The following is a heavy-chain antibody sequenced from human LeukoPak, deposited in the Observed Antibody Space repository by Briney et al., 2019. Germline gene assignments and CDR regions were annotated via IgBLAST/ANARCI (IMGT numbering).Heavy chain of an antibody. Sequence: GGSLRLSCAASGFTFSSYVMSWVRQAQGKGLEWVSAISGSGGSTYYADSVKGRFTISRDNSKNTLYLQMNSLRAEDTAVYYCAKGSCSSSSCYVMYFLHWGQGTLVTVSS. CDR1: GFTFSSYV. CDR2: ISGSGGST. D-gene: IGHD2-2*01. V-gene: IGHV3-23*01. J-gene: IGHJ1*01. CDR3: AKGSCSSSSCYVMYFLH.